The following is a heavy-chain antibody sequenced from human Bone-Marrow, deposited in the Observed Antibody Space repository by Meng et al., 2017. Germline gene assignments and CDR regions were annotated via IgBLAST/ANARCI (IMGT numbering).Heavy chain of an antibody. CDR1: GYTFTSYD. D-gene: IGHD2-21*02. Sequence: SVKVSCKASGYTFTSYDINWVRQATGQGLEWMGGIIPIFGTANYAQKFQGRVTITADKSTSTAYMELSSLRSEDTAVYYCARGAIAYCGGDCYSSDFDYWGQGTLVTVSS. CDR2: IIPIFGTA. CDR3: ARGAIAYCGGDCYSSDFDY. V-gene: IGHV1-69*06. J-gene: IGHJ4*02.